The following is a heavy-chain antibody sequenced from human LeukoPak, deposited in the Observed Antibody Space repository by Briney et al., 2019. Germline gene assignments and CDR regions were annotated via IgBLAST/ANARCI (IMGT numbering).Heavy chain of an antibody. CDR1: GGSISSYY. CDR3: ARVSRRAGGQNYFDY. Sequence: SETLSLTCTVSGGSISSYYWSWIRQPAGKGLEWIGRIYTSGSTNYNPSLKSRVTMSVDTSKNQFSLKLSSVTAADTAVYYCARVSRRAGGQNYFDYWGQGTLVTVSS. V-gene: IGHV4-4*07. CDR2: IYTSGST. D-gene: IGHD4-23*01. J-gene: IGHJ4*02.